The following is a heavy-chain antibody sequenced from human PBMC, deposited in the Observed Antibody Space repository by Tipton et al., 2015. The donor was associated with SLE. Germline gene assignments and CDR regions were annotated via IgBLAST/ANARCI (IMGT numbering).Heavy chain of an antibody. CDR3: ARWQGYGPSFDY. V-gene: IGHV4-59*01. D-gene: IGHD5-18*01. CDR1: GGSISGYY. J-gene: IGHJ4*02. CDR2: IYDSGST. Sequence: TLSLTCTVSGGSISGYYWCWVRQPPGKGLEWIGYIYDSGSTSYKTSLKTRGTISVDTSKNQFSLKLSSVTAADTAVYYCARWQGYGPSFDYWGQGTLVTVSS.